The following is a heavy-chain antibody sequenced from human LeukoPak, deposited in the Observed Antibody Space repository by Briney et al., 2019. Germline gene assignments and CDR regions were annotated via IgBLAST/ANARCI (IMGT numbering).Heavy chain of an antibody. CDR3: AKWAIEERTVAGTGVY. V-gene: IGHV3-30*18. D-gene: IGHD6-19*01. CDR2: ISYDGSNK. CDR1: GFTFSSYG. J-gene: IGHJ4*02. Sequence: GGSLRLSCAASGFTFSSYGMHWVRQAPGKGLEWVAVISYDGSNKYYADSVKGRFTISRDNSKNTLYLQMNSLRAEDTAVYYCAKWAIEERTVAGTGVYWGQGTLVTVSS.